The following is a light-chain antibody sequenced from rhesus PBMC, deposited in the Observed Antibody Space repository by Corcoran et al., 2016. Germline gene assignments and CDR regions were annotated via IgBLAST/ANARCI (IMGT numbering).Light chain of an antibody. Sequence: QAALTQPRSVSGSPGQSVTISCTGTSSDIGGYNYVSWYQQHPGTAPKLMIYEVSKRPSGVSDRFSGSKSGNTASLTISGLQAEDEADYYCSSYAGGNTYYIFGAGTRLTVL. CDR1: SSDIGGYNY. J-gene: IGLJ1*01. CDR2: EVS. V-gene: IGLV2-32*02. CDR3: SSYAGGNTYYI.